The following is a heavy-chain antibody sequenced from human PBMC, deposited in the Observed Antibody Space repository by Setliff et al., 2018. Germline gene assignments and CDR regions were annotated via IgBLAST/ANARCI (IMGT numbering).Heavy chain of an antibody. V-gene: IGHV1-8*02. CDR2: MNPNSGNT. CDR1: GYTFTSYD. Sequence: ASVKVSCKASGYTFTSYDINWVRQATGQGLEWMGWMNPNSGNTGYAQKFQGRVTMTRNTSTSTAYMELSSLRSEDTAVYYCASPFPHGWSGYYGVGWFDPWGQGTLVTVSS. D-gene: IGHD3-3*01. CDR3: ASPFPHGWSGYYGVGWFDP. J-gene: IGHJ5*02.